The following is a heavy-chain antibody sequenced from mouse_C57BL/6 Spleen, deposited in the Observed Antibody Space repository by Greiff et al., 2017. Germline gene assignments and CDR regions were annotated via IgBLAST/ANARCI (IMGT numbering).Heavy chain of an antibody. CDR2: IYPGDGDT. CDR3: ARLGYYDYFPFAY. V-gene: IGHV1-82*01. CDR1: GYAFSSSW. D-gene: IGHD2-4*01. J-gene: IGHJ3*01. Sequence: QVQLKQSGPELVKPGASVKISCKASGYAFSSSWMNWVKQRPGKGLEWIGRIYPGDGDTNYNGKFKGKATLTADKSSSTAYMQLSSLTSEDSAVYFCARLGYYDYFPFAYWGQGTLVTVSA.